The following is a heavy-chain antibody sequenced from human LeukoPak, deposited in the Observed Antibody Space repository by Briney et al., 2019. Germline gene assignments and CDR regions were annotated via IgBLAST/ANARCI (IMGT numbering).Heavy chain of an antibody. Sequence: PSETLSLTCAVYGGSFSGYYWSWIRQPPGKGLEWIGEINHSGGTNYNPSLKSRVTISVDTSKNQFSLKLSSVTAADTAVYYCARGRNSSSWYARRWFDPWGQGTLVTVSS. J-gene: IGHJ5*02. V-gene: IGHV4-34*01. D-gene: IGHD6-13*01. CDR3: ARGRNSSSWYARRWFDP. CDR2: INHSGGT. CDR1: GGSFSGYY.